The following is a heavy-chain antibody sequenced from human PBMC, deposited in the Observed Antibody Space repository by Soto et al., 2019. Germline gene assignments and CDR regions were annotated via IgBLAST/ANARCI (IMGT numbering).Heavy chain of an antibody. CDR2: INHSGST. J-gene: IGHJ4*02. Sequence: QVQLQQWGAGLLKTSETLSLTCAVYGGSFSGYYWNWIRQPPGKGLEWIAEINHSGSTKYNPSFKSGMTIYGDSSKNHFSLKLTSVTAADTAVYYCARGGYLDYWVQGILVTVSS. CDR1: GGSFSGYY. CDR3: ARGGYLDY. V-gene: IGHV4-34*01.